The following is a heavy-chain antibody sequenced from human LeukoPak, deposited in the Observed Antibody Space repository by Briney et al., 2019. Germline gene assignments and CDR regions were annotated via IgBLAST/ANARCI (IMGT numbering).Heavy chain of an antibody. V-gene: IGHV3-15*01. Sequence: PGGSLRLSCVASEFTFSIAWVYWVRQAPGKGLEWVGRVKSKIDGGTTDYAAPVKGRFIISRDDSKNTLYLQMNSLKIEDTGVYYCTIDKDYMKGFDPWGQGTLVTVSS. CDR2: VKSKIDGGTT. D-gene: IGHD4/OR15-4a*01. J-gene: IGHJ5*02. CDR1: EFTFSIAW. CDR3: TIDKDYMKGFDP.